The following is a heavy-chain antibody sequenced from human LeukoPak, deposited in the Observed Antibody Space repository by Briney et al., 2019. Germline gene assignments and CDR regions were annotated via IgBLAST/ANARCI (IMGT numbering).Heavy chain of an antibody. CDR2: IYHSGST. CDR3: ARVGRGGYSYGYEKGVDI. Sequence: PSQTLSLTCTVSGGSISSGGYYWSWIRQPPGKGLEWIGYIYHSGSTYYNPSLKSRVTISVDRSKNQFSLKLSSVTAADTAVYYCARVGRGGYSYGYEKGVDIWGQGTMVTVSS. D-gene: IGHD5-18*01. J-gene: IGHJ3*02. V-gene: IGHV4-30-2*01. CDR1: GGSISSGGYY.